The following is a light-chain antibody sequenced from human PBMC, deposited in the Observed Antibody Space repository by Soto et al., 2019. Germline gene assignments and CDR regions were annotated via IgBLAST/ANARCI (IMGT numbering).Light chain of an antibody. CDR2: RTS. CDR3: PQVGSSVT. Sequence: EIVLTQSIGPQCLSPGERATLDCGASQSGSRTYLAWYQQKPGQAPRLLNYRTSPRATGIPDRFNGSGSGTGFPSPHSSLEPEDFAVSYCPQVGSSVTLGPGTRLEI. J-gene: IGKJ5*01. CDR1: QSGSRTY. V-gene: IGKV3-20*01.